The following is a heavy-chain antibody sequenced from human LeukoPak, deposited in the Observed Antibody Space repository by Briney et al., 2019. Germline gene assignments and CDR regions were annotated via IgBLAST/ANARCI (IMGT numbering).Heavy chain of an antibody. Sequence: PGGSLRLSCAASGFTFSFNSMHWVRQAPGKGLEWVAVIWYDGSNKYYADSVKGRFTISRDNSKNTLYLQMNSLRAEDTAVYYCARDRVAAGMFDYWGQGTLVTVSS. CDR2: IWYDGSNK. CDR3: ARDRVAAGMFDY. CDR1: GFTFSFNS. D-gene: IGHD6-13*01. V-gene: IGHV3-33*08. J-gene: IGHJ4*02.